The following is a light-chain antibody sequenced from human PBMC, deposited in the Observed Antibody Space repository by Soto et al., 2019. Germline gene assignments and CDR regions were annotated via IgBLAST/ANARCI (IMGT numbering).Light chain of an antibody. V-gene: IGKV3-20*01. CDR2: GAS. CDR3: QQYGSSPLWK. J-gene: IGKJ1*01. CDR1: QILVHSDGIAY. Sequence: VMTQSPLSLPVTLGQAASISFMSNQILVHSDGIAYLAWYQQKPGQAPRLLIYGASSRATGIPDRFSGSGSGTDFTLTISRLEPEDFAVYYCQQYGSSPLWKFGQGTKVDIK.